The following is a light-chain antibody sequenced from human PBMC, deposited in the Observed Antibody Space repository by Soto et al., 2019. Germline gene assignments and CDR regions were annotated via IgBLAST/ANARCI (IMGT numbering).Light chain of an antibody. Sequence: DVQMTQSPSTLSASVGDRVTITCRASQSFTRWLAWYQQKPGKAPKLLIYAASILQSGVPSRFSGSGSGTDFTLTISSLQPEDSATYYCQPSYSTSWTFGQGTKVDIK. CDR1: QSFTRW. CDR2: AAS. J-gene: IGKJ1*01. CDR3: QPSYSTSWT. V-gene: IGKV1-39*01.